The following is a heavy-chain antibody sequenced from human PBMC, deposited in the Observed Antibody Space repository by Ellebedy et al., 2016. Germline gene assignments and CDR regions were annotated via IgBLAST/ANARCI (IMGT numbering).Heavy chain of an antibody. D-gene: IGHD6-13*01. CDR1: GGSFSGYY. CDR2: INHSGST. J-gene: IGHJ3*02. CDR3: ARGAGYSSSWYGAAFDI. Sequence: SETLSLXXAVYGGSFSGYYWSWIRQPPGKGLEWIGEINHSGSTNYNPSLKSRVTISVDTSKNQFSLKLSSVTAAVTAVYYCARGAGYSSSWYGAAFDIWGQGTMVTVSS. V-gene: IGHV4-34*01.